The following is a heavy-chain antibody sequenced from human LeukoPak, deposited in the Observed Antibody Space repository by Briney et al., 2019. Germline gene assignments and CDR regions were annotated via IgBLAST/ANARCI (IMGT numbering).Heavy chain of an antibody. Sequence: SETLSLTCAVYGGSFSGYYWSWIRQPPGKGPEWIGEINHSGSTNYNPSLKSRVTISVDTSKNQFSLKLSSVTAADTAVYYCARGLGFDYWGQGTLVTVSS. CDR2: INHSGST. CDR1: GGSFSGYY. V-gene: IGHV4-34*01. J-gene: IGHJ4*02. D-gene: IGHD7-27*01. CDR3: ARGLGFDY.